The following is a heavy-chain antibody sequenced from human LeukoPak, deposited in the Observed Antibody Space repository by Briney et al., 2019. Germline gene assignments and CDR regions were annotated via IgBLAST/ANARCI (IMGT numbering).Heavy chain of an antibody. CDR2: INHSGST. V-gene: IGHV4-34*01. Sequence: SETLSLTCAVYGGSFSGYYWSWIRQPPGKGLEWIGEINHSGSTNYNPSLKSRVTISVDTSKNQFSLKLSSVTAADTGVYYCSREHESASDYWGQGILVTVSS. CDR3: SREHESASDY. J-gene: IGHJ4*02. CDR1: GGSFSGYY.